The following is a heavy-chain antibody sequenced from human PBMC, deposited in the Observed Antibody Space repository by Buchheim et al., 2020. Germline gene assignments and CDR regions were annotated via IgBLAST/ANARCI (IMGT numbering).Heavy chain of an antibody. J-gene: IGHJ5*02. CDR3: ARWGYSNYDGRGWFDP. D-gene: IGHD4-11*01. CDR2: IYYSGST. CDR1: GGSISSGGYY. V-gene: IGHV4-31*03. Sequence: QVQLQESGPGLVKPSQTLSLTCTVSGGSISSGGYYWSWIRQHPGKGLEWIGYIYYSGSTYYNPSLKSRVTISVATSKHKFSLKLSSVTAADTAVYYCARWGYSNYDGRGWFDPWGQGTL.